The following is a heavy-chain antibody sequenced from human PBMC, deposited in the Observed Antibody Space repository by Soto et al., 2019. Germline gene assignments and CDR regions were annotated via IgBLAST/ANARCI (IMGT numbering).Heavy chain of an antibody. D-gene: IGHD6-19*01. J-gene: IGHJ4*02. CDR1: GFTFSSYA. CDR3: ARPVAGPIDY. Sequence: GGSLRLSCAASGFTFSSYAMHWVRQAPGKGLEWVAVISYDGSNKYYADSVKGRFTISRDNSKNTLYLQMNSLRAEDTAVYYCARPVAGPIDYWGQGTLVTASS. CDR2: ISYDGSNK. V-gene: IGHV3-30-3*01.